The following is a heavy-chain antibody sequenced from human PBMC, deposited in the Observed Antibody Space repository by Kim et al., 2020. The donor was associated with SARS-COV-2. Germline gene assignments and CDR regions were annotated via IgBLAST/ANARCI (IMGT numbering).Heavy chain of an antibody. CDR2: ICYDGSNK. J-gene: IGHJ4*02. V-gene: IGHV3-30-3*01. CDR3: AGEPECYGWSVDY. CDR1: GFTFSSYA. Sequence: GGSLRLSCAASGFTFSSYAMHWVRQAPGKGLEWVAGICYDGSNKYYADSVKGRFTISRDNSKNTLYLQMNSLRAEDTAVYYCAGEPECYGWSVDYWGQG. D-gene: IGHD2-2*01.